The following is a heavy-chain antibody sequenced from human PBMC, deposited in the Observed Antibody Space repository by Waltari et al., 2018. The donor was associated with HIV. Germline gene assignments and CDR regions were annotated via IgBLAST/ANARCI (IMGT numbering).Heavy chain of an antibody. J-gene: IGHJ6*02. CDR1: GFTFDDYA. Sequence: EVQLVESGGGLVQPGRSLRLSCAPSGFTFDDYAIHWVWQAPGKGLEWGSGISWNSGSKGYADSVKGRFTISRDNAKNSLYLQMNSLRAEDTALYYCAKDRGTGTTVYYYYGMDVWGQGTTVTVSS. D-gene: IGHD1-7*01. V-gene: IGHV3-9*01. CDR2: ISWNSGSK. CDR3: AKDRGTGTTVYYYYGMDV.